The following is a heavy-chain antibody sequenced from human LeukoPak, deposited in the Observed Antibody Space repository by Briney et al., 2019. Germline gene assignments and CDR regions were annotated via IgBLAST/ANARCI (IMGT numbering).Heavy chain of an antibody. CDR1: GYSISSGYY. Sequence: SETLSLTCTVSGYSISSGYYWGWVRQPPGKGLQWIGSIFRSWTTYYSPTLRRRLSMSLDTSKNQFSLKLTSVTATDTAVYYCVRGRGGLGIYQFEFWGQGALVSVPS. J-gene: IGHJ4*02. CDR3: VRGRGGLGIYQFEF. V-gene: IGHV4-38-2*02. CDR2: IFRSWTT. D-gene: IGHD3/OR15-3a*01.